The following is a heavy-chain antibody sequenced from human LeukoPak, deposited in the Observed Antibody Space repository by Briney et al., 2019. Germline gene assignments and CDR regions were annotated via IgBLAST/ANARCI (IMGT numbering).Heavy chain of an antibody. V-gene: IGHV3-33*01. CDR1: GFAFSSYG. J-gene: IGHJ4*02. Sequence: QPGGSLRLSCAASGFAFSSYGMHWVRQAPGKGQEWVAVIWYDGSNKYYADSVKGRFTISRDNSKNTLYLQMNSLRAEDTAVYYCARDLQRIVVVPAAMAYWGQGTLVTVSS. CDR3: ARDLQRIVVVPAAMAY. D-gene: IGHD2-2*01. CDR2: IWYDGSNK.